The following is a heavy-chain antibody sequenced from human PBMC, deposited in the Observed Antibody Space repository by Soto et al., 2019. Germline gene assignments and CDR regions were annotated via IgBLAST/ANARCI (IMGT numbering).Heavy chain of an antibody. D-gene: IGHD3-22*01. J-gene: IGHJ4*02. V-gene: IGHV3-9*01. Sequence: EVQLVESGGGLVQPGRSLRLSCAASGFTFDDYAMHWVRQAPGKGLEWVSGISWNSGSVGYADSVKGRFTLSRDNAKNSLYLQMNSLRAEDTAFYYCAKDLTNYDSSGHYFDFWGQGTLVTVSS. CDR3: AKDLTNYDSSGHYFDF. CDR2: ISWNSGSV. CDR1: GFTFDDYA.